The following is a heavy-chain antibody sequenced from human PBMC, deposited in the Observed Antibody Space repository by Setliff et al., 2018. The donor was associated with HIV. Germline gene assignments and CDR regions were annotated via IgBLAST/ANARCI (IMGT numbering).Heavy chain of an antibody. Sequence: SLRLSCAASGFTFSHYWMGWVRQAPGKGLEWVANIKQDESEKYYVDSVKGRFTISRDNAKNSLYLQMNSLRAEDTAVYYCAREGSSGYYYVMGYFDYWGQGTLVTVSS. V-gene: IGHV3-7*01. D-gene: IGHD3-22*01. CDR2: IKQDESEK. J-gene: IGHJ4*02. CDR1: GFTFSHYW. CDR3: AREGSSGYYYVMGYFDY.